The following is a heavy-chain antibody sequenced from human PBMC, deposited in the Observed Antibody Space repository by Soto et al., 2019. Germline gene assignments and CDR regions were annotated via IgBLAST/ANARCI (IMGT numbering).Heavy chain of an antibody. CDR3: ASKSPFHCSSTSCPATRNYYYVMDV. CDR2: IYPGDSDT. J-gene: IGHJ6*02. V-gene: IGHV5-51*01. CDR1: GYXFTRYW. Sequence: EXLKTSCKGSGYXFTRYWICWVRQIPGKGLELMGIIYPGDSDTRYSPSFQGQVTISDDKSTSNAYLQWSSLKDSDTAMYYCASKSPFHCSSTSCPATRNYYYVMDVWGQGTTGTVS. D-gene: IGHD2-2*01.